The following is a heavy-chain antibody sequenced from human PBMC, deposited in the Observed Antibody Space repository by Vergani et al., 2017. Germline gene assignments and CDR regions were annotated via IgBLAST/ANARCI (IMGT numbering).Heavy chain of an antibody. CDR2: MNPNSGNT. J-gene: IGHJ4*02. Sequence: QVQLVQSGAEVKKLGASVKVSGKASGYTLTSYDINWVRQATGQGREGLGWMNPNSGNTGYAQKFQGRVTMTRNTSISTAYMELSSLRSEDTAVYYCARGNVVPCFDDWGQGTLVTVSS. D-gene: IGHD2-15*01. CDR3: ARGNVVPCFDD. V-gene: IGHV1-8*01. CDR1: GYTLTSYD.